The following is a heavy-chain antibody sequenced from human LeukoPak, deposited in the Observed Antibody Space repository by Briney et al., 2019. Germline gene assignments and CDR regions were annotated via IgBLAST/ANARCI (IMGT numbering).Heavy chain of an antibody. J-gene: IGHJ4*02. D-gene: IGHD2-2*02. V-gene: IGHV3-23*01. CDR1: GFTFSSYG. CDR2: ISDSDGST. CDR3: ATRIGVVPPAIRESFPFDY. Sequence: SGGSLTLYCSASGFTFSSYGMSWVRQAPGKELEWVSSISDSDGSTYHEDSVKGRFSIYRYNSKNTLYLQMNSLRAEDTAVYYCATRIGVVPPAIRESFPFDYWGQGTLVTVSS.